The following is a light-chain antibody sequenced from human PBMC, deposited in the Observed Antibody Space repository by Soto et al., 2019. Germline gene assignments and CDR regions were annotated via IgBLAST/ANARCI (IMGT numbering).Light chain of an antibody. Sequence: MTQSPSTLSASVGNRVTITCRASQSISDTLAWYQQKPGQAPRLLLYGASTRAPGFPARFSGSGSGTDFTLTISSLQSEDFAVYYCQQRSNWPPITFGQGTRLEIK. CDR3: QQRSNWPPIT. CDR1: QSISDT. J-gene: IGKJ5*01. V-gene: IGKV3-15*01. CDR2: GAS.